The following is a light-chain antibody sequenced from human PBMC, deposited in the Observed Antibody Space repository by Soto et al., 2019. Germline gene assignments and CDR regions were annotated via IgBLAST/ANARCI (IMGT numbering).Light chain of an antibody. Sequence: DIQMTQSPSTLSASVGDRVTITCRASQSVSNWLAWYRQKPGKAPKLLIYRASSVESGVPSRFSGSGSGTEFTLTISSRQPDDFATYYCQEYNEYPYTFGQGTKLEIK. V-gene: IGKV1-5*03. CDR1: QSVSNW. J-gene: IGKJ2*01. CDR3: QEYNEYPYT. CDR2: RAS.